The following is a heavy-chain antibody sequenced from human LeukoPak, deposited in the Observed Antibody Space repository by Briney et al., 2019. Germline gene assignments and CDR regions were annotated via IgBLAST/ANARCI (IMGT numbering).Heavy chain of an antibody. D-gene: IGHD3-22*01. J-gene: IGHJ4*02. Sequence: GGSLRLSCAASGFTLSSYTMSWVRQAPGKGLEWVSGISGSGDNTYYADSVKGRFTISRDNSKNTLYVQVNSLGTEDTAAYYCAKGSYYDSSGSFYFDYWGQGTLVTVSS. CDR3: AKGSYYDSSGSFYFDY. CDR1: GFTLSSYT. V-gene: IGHV3-23*01. CDR2: ISGSGDNT.